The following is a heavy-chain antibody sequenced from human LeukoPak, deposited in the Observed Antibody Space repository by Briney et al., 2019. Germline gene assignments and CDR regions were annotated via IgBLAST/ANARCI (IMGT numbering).Heavy chain of an antibody. CDR3: ARLIGYCSGGSCDNRIDY. CDR2: IYPDDSDT. D-gene: IGHD2-15*01. Sequence: HGESLKISCKGSGYTFTNYWIGWVRQVPGKGLEWMGIIYPDDSDTRYRPSFQGQVTISADKSISTAYLQWSSLKASDTAMYYCARLIGYCSGGSCDNRIDYWGQGTLVTVSS. J-gene: IGHJ4*02. V-gene: IGHV5-51*01. CDR1: GYTFTNYW.